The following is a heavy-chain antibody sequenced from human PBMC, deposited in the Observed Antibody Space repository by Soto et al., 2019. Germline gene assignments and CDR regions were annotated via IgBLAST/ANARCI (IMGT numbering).Heavy chain of an antibody. J-gene: IGHJ5*02. CDR3: ARMATFGSLNWFDP. CDR2: MNPGSGDT. V-gene: IGHV1-8*01. D-gene: IGHD3-16*01. Sequence: ALVKVSCKASGYSFTNNDVTWVRQVTGQGLEWMGWMNPGSGDTGYAQKFQGRVTMTRDISIATAYMELGSLRSDDTAIYYCARMATFGSLNWFDPWGQGTLVPVSS. CDR1: GYSFTNND.